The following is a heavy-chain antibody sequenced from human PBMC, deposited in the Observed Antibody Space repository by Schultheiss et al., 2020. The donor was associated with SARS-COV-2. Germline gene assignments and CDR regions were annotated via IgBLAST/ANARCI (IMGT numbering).Heavy chain of an antibody. CDR2: INPNSGGT. Sequence: GGSLRLSCKASGYTFTGYYMHWVRQAPGQGLEWMGWINPNSGGTNYAQKFQGRVTMTRDTSISTAYMELSRLRSDDTAVYYCARAGRRFLEWLLNLPDYWGQGTLVTVSS. V-gene: IGHV1-2*02. D-gene: IGHD3-3*01. CDR1: GYTFTGYY. J-gene: IGHJ4*02. CDR3: ARAGRRFLEWLLNLPDY.